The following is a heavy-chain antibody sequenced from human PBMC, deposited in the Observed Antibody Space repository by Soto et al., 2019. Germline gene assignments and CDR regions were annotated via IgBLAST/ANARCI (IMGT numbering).Heavy chain of an antibody. CDR2: IYPGDSDT. CDR1: GYSFTSYW. D-gene: IGHD6-19*01. V-gene: IGHV5-51*01. J-gene: IGHJ4*02. Sequence: GESLKISCKGSGYSFTSYWVGWVRQMPGKGLEWMGIIYPGDSDTRYSPSFQGQVTISADKSISTAYLQWSSLKASDTAMYYCARPSSGWNRYVENWGQGTLVTVSS. CDR3: ARPSSGWNRYVEN.